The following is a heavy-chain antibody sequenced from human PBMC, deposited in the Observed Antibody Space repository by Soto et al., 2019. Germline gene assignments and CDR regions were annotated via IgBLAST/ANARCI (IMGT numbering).Heavy chain of an antibody. V-gene: IGHV4-4*07. CDR3: ARDYDVNTAVDYWYFDL. CDR2: IYPSGRA. D-gene: IGHD5-18*01. J-gene: IGHJ2*01. Sequence: QVQLQESGPRLVTPSETLTLTCSVSGGSITNHYWGWIRQPPGKGLEFIGRIYPSGRAHYNPSLQDRVTRSVDTSKSHFARKVNSVTAADAASYYCARDYDVNTAVDYWYFDLWGRGTLVTVSS. CDR1: GGSITNHY.